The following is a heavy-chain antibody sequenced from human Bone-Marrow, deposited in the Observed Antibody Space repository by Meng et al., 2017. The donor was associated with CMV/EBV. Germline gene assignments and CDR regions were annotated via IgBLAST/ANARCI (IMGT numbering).Heavy chain of an antibody. CDR2: ISSSSSTI. CDR1: GFTFSSYS. V-gene: IGHV3-48*01. Sequence: GESLKISCAASGFTFSSYSMNWVRQAPGKGLEWVSYISSSSSTIYYADSVKGRFTISRDNSKNTVYLQMNSLRPEETAVYYCAKDLLLFGGPNAYFDYWGQGTLVTVSS. CDR3: AKDLLLFGGPNAYFDY. J-gene: IGHJ4*02. D-gene: IGHD3-16*01.